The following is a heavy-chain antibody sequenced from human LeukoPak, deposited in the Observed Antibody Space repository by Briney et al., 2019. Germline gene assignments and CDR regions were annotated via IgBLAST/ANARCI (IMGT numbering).Heavy chain of an antibody. V-gene: IGHV3-30*02. CDR2: IRYDGSSQ. J-gene: IGHJ4*02. Sequence: GGSLRLSCAASEFTFSSYGMHWVRQAPGKGLEWVAFIRYDGSSQYYADSVKGRFTISRDNSKNTLYLQLNSLRPEDTAVYYCAKVLGSTHYFDYWGQGALLTVSS. CDR3: AKVLGSTHYFDY. D-gene: IGHD3-10*01. CDR1: EFTFSSYG.